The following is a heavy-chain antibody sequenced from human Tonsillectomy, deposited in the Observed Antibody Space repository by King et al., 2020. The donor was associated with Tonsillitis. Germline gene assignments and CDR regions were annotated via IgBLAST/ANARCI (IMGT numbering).Heavy chain of an antibody. J-gene: IGHJ5*01. CDR1: GFTFSSYE. CDR3: VRDDYSTFDS. CDR2: ISGSGSPI. Sequence: VQLVESGGGLVQPGGSLRLSCVASGFTFSSYEMNWVRQAPGKGLEWVSYISGSGSPIYYTDSVKGRFTISRDNAKNSLYLQMNSLSAEDTAVYYCVRDDYSTFDSWGQGTLVTVSS. D-gene: IGHD4-11*01. V-gene: IGHV3-48*03.